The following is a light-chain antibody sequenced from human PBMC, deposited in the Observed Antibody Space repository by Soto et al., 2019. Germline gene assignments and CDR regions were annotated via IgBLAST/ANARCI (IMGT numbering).Light chain of an antibody. CDR1: SSDVGGYNY. Sequence: QSALTQPASVSGSPGQSITISCTGTSSDVGGYNYVSWYQQHPGKAPKLMIFDVSNWPSGVSHRFSGSKSGNTASLTISGLQAEDEADYYCSSYTSSSIVIFGGGTKLTVL. CDR3: SSYTSSSIVI. V-gene: IGLV2-14*01. CDR2: DVS. J-gene: IGLJ2*01.